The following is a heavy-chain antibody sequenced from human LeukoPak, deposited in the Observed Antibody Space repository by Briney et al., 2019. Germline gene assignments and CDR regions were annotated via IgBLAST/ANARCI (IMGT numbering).Heavy chain of an antibody. D-gene: IGHD3-22*01. V-gene: IGHV4-59*12. CDR1: GGYISSFY. J-gene: IGHJ4*02. Sequence: SETLSLTCTVSGGYISSFYWSWIRQPPGKGLEWIGYIYYSGSSNYNPSLKSRVTISGDTSKNQISLKLSSVTAADTAVYYCASSTYYYDSSGLNWGQGTLVTVSA. CDR2: IYYSGSS. CDR3: ASSTYYYDSSGLN.